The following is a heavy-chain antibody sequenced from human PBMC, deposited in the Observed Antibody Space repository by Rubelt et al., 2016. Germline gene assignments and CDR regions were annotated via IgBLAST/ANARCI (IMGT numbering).Heavy chain of an antibody. CDR3: ARQSRFPGIVGATTPRLVSTHFDY. Sequence: YISSSGSTIYCADSVKGRFTISRDNAKNSLYLQMNSLRAEDTAVYYCARQSRFPGIVGATTPRLVSTHFDYWGQGTLVTVSS. J-gene: IGHJ4*02. D-gene: IGHD1-26*01. V-gene: IGHV3-11*01. CDR2: ISSSGSTI.